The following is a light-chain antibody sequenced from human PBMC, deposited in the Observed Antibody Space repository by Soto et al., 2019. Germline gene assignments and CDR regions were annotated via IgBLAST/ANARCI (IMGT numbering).Light chain of an antibody. J-gene: IGKJ1*01. CDR3: QHYNNWPPWT. CDR2: GAS. CDR1: QSVSSN. Sequence: EIVMTQSPATLSVSPGEGATLSCRASQSVSSNLAWYQQKPGQAPRLLIYGASTRATGIPARFSGSGSGTEFTLTINSLQSEDFAVYYCQHYNNWPPWTFGQGTKVEIK. V-gene: IGKV3-15*01.